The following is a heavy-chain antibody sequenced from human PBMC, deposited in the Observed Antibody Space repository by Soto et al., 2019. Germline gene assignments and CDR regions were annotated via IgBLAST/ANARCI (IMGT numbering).Heavy chain of an antibody. CDR1: GYTLTELS. V-gene: IGHV1-24*01. CDR2: FDPEDGET. J-gene: IGHJ3*02. Sequence: ASVKVSCKVSGYTLTELSMHWVRQAPGKGLEWMGGFDPEDGETIYAQKFQGRVTMTEDTSTDTAYMELSSLRSEDTAVYYCATDLTMVRGLDIWGQGTMVTVSS. CDR3: ATDLTMVRGLDI. D-gene: IGHD3-10*01.